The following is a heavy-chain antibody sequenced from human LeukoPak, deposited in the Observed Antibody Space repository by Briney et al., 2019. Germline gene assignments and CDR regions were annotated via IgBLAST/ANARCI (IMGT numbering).Heavy chain of an antibody. V-gene: IGHV3-33*01. Sequence: PGRSLRLSCAASGFTFSSYGMHWVRQAPGKGLEWVAVIWYDGSNKYYADSVKGRFTISRDNSKNTLYLQMNNLRDDDTAVFYCATDRGWYFDYWGQGTLVTVSS. J-gene: IGHJ4*02. CDR3: ATDRGWYFDY. CDR1: GFTFSSYG. CDR2: IWYDGSNK. D-gene: IGHD6-19*01.